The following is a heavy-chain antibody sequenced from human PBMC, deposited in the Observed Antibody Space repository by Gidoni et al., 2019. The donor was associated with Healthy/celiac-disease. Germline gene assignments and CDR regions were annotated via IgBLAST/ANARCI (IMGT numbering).Heavy chain of an antibody. D-gene: IGHD6-13*01. Sequence: QVQLQQWGAGLLKPSETLSLTCAVYGGSFSGYYWSWIRQPPGKGLEWIGEINHSGSTNYNPSLKSRVTISVDTSKNQFSLKLSSVTAADTAVYYCARRVRRYYYYGMDVWGQGTTVTVSS. CDR1: GGSFSGYY. J-gene: IGHJ6*02. CDR2: INHSGST. CDR3: ARRVRRYYYYGMDV. V-gene: IGHV4-34*01.